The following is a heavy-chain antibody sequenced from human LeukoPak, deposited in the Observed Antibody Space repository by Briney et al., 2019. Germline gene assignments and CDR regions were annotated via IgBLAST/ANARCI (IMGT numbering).Heavy chain of an antibody. J-gene: IGHJ6*02. CDR2: ISSSGSTI. V-gene: IGHV3-48*03. D-gene: IGHD6-6*01. CDR1: EFTFSSYE. Sequence: GGSLGLSCAASEFTFSSYEMNWIRQAPGKGLKWVSYISSSGSTIYYADSVKGRFTISRDNAKNSLYLQMNSLRAEDTAVYYCARGGYSSSSPRTPNYYYYGMDVWGQGTTVTVSS. CDR3: ARGGYSSSSPRTPNYYYYGMDV.